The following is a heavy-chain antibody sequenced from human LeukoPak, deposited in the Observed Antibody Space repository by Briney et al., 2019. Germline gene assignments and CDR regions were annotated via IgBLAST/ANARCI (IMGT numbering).Heavy chain of an antibody. CDR2: IYYSGST. V-gene: IGHV4-59*01. CDR3: ASGVGVGEDFDY. J-gene: IGHJ4*02. Sequence: SSETLSLTCTVSGGSISSYYWSWIRQPPGKGLEWIGYIYYSGSTNYNPSLKSRVTISVDTSKNQFSLKLSSVTAADSAVYYCASGVGVGEDFDYGGQGTLVTVSS. D-gene: IGHD1-26*01. CDR1: GGSISSYY.